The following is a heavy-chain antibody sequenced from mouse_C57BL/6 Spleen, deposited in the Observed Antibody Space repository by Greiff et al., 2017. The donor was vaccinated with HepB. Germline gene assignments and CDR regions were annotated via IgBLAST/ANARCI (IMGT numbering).Heavy chain of an antibody. V-gene: IGHV5-4*03. CDR3: ARGGGSSYVSYWYFDV. CDR2: ISDGGSYT. Sequence: EVKLMESGGGLVKPGGSLKLSCAASGFTFSSYAMSWVRQTPEKRLEWVATISDGGSYTYYPDNVKGRFTISRDNAKNNLYLQMSHLKSEDTAMYYCARGGGSSYVSYWYFDVWGTGTTVTVSS. J-gene: IGHJ1*03. D-gene: IGHD1-1*01. CDR1: GFTFSSYA.